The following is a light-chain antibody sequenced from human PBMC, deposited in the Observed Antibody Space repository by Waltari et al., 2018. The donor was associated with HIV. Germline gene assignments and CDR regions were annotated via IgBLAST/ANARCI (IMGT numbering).Light chain of an antibody. CDR2: EVT. CDR3: SSFANRDGFYVL. V-gene: IGLV2-8*01. J-gene: IGLJ2*01. CDR1: HSDIGTYDY. Sequence: QSALTQPPSASGSPGQSVTLSCTGTHSDIGTYDYASLYQQPPGKAPKLVISEVTKRPSGVSDRFSGSKSGNTAFLTVSGLQAEDEADYYCSSFANRDGFYVLFGGGTRLTVL.